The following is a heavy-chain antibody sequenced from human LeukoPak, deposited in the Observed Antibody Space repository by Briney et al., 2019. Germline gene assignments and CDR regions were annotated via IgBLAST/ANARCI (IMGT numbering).Heavy chain of an antibody. D-gene: IGHD4-11*01. V-gene: IGHV3-74*01. CDR1: GFTFSSDW. CDR3: ARSNQADDY. Sequence: GGSLRLSCAASGFTFSSDWMRWVHHVPREGLVWVSRIITGGSSTTYGDSVKGRFTISRDNAKNTLYLQMNSLRAEDTAVYYCARSNQADDYWGQGTLVTVSS. J-gene: IGHJ4*02. CDR2: IITGGSST.